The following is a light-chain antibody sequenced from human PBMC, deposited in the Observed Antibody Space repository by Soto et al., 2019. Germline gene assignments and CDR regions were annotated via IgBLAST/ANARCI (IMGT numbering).Light chain of an antibody. Sequence: QSALTQPASVSGSPGQSITISCTGTSSDVGAYNYVSWYQQHPGKAPRLMISEVSNRPSGVSNRFSGSTSGNSVSLTISGLQAEDEADYYCSSYTGSRTLYVFGTGTKVTVL. CDR2: EVS. V-gene: IGLV2-14*01. CDR3: SSYTGSRTLYV. CDR1: SSDVGAYNY. J-gene: IGLJ1*01.